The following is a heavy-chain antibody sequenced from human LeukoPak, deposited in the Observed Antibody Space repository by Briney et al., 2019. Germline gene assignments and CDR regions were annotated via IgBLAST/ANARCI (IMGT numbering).Heavy chain of an antibody. J-gene: IGHJ6*03. CDR1: GYTFTTYG. D-gene: IGHD3-9*01. CDR3: ARGLGRLASDYMDV. CDR2: INTYNGNT. Sequence: GASVKVSCKASGYTFTTYGITGVRQAPGQGLEWMGWINTYNGNTNYAQKLQGRVTMTTDTSTSTAYMELRSLRSDDTAVYYCARGLGRLASDYMDVWGKGTTVTVSS. V-gene: IGHV1-18*01.